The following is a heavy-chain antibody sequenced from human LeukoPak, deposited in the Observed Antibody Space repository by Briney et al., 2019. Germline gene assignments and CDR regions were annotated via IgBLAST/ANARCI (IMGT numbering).Heavy chain of an antibody. V-gene: IGHV1-69*04. CDR2: IIPILGIA. J-gene: IGHJ5*02. CDR3: ARERGQEARFDP. D-gene: IGHD3-10*01. Sequence: SVKVSCKASGGTFSSYAISWVRQAPGQGLEWMGRIIPILGIANYAQKFQGRVTITADKSTSTAYMELSSLRSEDTAVYYCARERGQEARFDPWGQGTLVTVSS. CDR1: GGTFSSYA.